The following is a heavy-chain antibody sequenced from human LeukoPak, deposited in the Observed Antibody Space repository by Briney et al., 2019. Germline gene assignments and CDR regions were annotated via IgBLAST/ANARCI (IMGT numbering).Heavy chain of an antibody. CDR2: ISTSGTTI. CDR1: GFTFSDYY. CDR3: ARGRSRCPIYYYGMDA. D-gene: IGHD2-15*01. V-gene: IGHV3-11*01. Sequence: GGSLRLSCAASGFTFSDYYMSWIRQAPGKGLEWVSYISTSGTTIYYADSVKGRFTISRDNAKNSLYLQMNSLRAEDTAVYYCARGRSRCPIYYYGMDAWGQGTTVTVSS. J-gene: IGHJ6*02.